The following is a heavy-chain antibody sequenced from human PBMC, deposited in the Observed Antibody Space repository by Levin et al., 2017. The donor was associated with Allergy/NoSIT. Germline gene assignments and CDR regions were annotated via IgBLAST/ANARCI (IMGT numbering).Heavy chain of an antibody. J-gene: IGHJ4*02. D-gene: IGHD6-13*01. CDR3: VYSGN. CDR1: GFSFGDAW. Sequence: GGSLRLSCAASGFSFGDAWVSWVRQAPGKGLEWVGRFKGKTAGGTTDYAAPVKGRFTISRDDSKNTLYLQMNSLKTEDTGRYYCVYSGNWGQGTPVTVSS. V-gene: IGHV3-15*01. CDR2: FKGKTAGGTT.